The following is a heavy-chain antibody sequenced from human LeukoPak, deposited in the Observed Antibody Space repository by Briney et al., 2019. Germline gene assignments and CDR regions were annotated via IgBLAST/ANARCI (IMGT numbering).Heavy chain of an antibody. D-gene: IGHD2-21*02. V-gene: IGHV4-30-2*01. Sequence: SQTLCLTCAVSGGSISSGGYSWSWIRQPPGKGLEWIGYIYHSESTYYNPSLKSRVTISVDRSKNQFSLKLSSVTAADTAVYYCARAYCGGDCYSNWFDPWGQGTLVTVSS. CDR3: ARAYCGGDCYSNWFDP. CDR1: GGSISSGGYS. J-gene: IGHJ5*02. CDR2: IYHSEST.